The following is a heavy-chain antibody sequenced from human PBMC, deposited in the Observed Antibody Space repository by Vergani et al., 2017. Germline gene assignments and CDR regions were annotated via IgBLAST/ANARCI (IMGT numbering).Heavy chain of an antibody. Sequence: QVQLVETGGGEVQPGRSLRLSCSAAGFPFSDYGVHWVRQAPGKGLEWVSVISYDGNKKNYADSVKGRFTISRDNSKNTLYLEMNSLRAEDTAVYYCAKDMRAFGVVIPSIDCWGQGTLVTVSS. CDR2: ISYDGNKK. V-gene: IGHV3-30*18. D-gene: IGHD3-3*01. J-gene: IGHJ4*02. CDR3: AKDMRAFGVVIPSIDC. CDR1: GFPFSDYG.